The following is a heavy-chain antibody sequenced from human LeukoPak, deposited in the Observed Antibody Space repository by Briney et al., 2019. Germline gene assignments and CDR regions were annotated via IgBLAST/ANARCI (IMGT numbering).Heavy chain of an antibody. Sequence: GGSLRLSCAASGFTFSSYSMNWVRQAPGKGLEWVSSISSSSSYIYYADSVKGRFTISRDNAKNSLYLQMNSLRAEDTAVYYCASSVLTLGYRSSTSCPHYYYYGMDVWGQGTTVTVSS. J-gene: IGHJ6*02. V-gene: IGHV3-21*01. CDR1: GFTFSSYS. CDR2: ISSSSSYI. CDR3: ASSVLTLGYRSSTSCPHYYYYGMDV. D-gene: IGHD2-2*01.